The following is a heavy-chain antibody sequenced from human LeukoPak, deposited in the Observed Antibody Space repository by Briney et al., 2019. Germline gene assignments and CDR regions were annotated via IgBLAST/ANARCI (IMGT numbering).Heavy chain of an antibody. V-gene: IGHV3-11*05. CDR1: GFTFSDYY. Sequence: PGGSLRLSCAASGFTFSDYYMSWVRQAPGKGLEWVSYISSFGSYTNYADSVRGRFIISRDNANNSLYLQMNSLRAEDTAVYYCARDGGYCSGGSCYSRAFDIWGQGTVVTVSS. CDR3: ARDGGYCSGGSCYSRAFDI. D-gene: IGHD2-15*01. CDR2: ISSFGSYT. J-gene: IGHJ3*02.